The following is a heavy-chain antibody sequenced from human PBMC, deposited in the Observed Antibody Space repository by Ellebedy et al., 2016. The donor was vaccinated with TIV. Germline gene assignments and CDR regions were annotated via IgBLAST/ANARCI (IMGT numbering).Heavy chain of an antibody. J-gene: IGHJ5*02. CDR1: GFSFGEYA. Sequence: GEFLKISXTASGFSFGEYAMSWFRQAPGKGLEWVAFIRSKAYGGTTDYAASVEDRFTVSRDDSNSIAYLQMNSLKTEDTAVYYCTRGSYADLWGQGALVTVSS. CDR2: IRSKAYGGTT. V-gene: IGHV3-49*03. CDR3: TRGSYADL.